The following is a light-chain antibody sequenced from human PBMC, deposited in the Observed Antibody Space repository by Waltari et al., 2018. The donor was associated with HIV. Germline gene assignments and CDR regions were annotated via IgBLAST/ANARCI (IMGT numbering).Light chain of an antibody. CDR2: DAS. CDR1: QSVSSF. V-gene: IGKV3-11*01. J-gene: IGKJ4*01. Sequence: ELVLTQYPATLSLSPGDRATRSCRASQSVSSFLAWYQQRPGQAPRLLIFDASNRATGIPARFSGSGSGTDFTLTISSLEPEDFAVYYCQQRVNWPPLSFGGGTKVEIK. CDR3: QQRVNWPPLS.